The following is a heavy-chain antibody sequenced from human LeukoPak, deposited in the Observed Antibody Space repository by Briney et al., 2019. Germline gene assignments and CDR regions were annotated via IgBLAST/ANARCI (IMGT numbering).Heavy chain of an antibody. CDR2: ISGYNGKT. D-gene: IGHD3-10*01. V-gene: IGHV1-18*01. CDR3: ARGAYGSGSYFYYMDV. J-gene: IGHJ6*03. Sequence: ASVKVSCKASGYTFNTYGITWVRQAPGQGLEWMGWISGYNGKTKYAQKFQGRVTITADKSTSTAYMELSSLRSEDTAVYYCARGAYGSGSYFYYMDVWGKGTTVTVSS. CDR1: GYTFNTYG.